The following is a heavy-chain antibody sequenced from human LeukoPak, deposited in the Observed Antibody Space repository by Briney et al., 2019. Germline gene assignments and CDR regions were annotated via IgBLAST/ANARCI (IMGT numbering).Heavy chain of an antibody. D-gene: IGHD2-2*03. CDR3: ARGGYCSSTSCLQIYNWFDP. V-gene: IGHV3-13*01. CDR1: GFTFSSYD. Sequence: PGRSLRLSCAASGFTFSSYDMHWVRQATGKGLEWVSAIGTAGDTYYPGSVKGRSTISRENAKNSLYLQMNSLRAGDTAVYYCARGGYCSSTSCLQIYNWFDPWGQGTLVTVSS. CDR2: IGTAGDT. J-gene: IGHJ5*02.